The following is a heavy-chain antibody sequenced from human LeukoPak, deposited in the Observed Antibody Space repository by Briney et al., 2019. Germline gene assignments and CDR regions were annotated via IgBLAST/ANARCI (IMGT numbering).Heavy chain of an antibody. CDR3: ARASYYYDPTGLGAVDI. CDR2: ISSSSSYI. CDR1: GFTFSSYS. D-gene: IGHD3-22*01. Sequence: PGGSLRLSCAASGFTFSSYSMNCVRQAPGKGLEWVSSISSSSSYIYYAYSVKGRFTISRDDAKNSMFLQMNSLRAEDTALYYCARASYYYDPTGLGAVDIWGQGTMVTVSS. J-gene: IGHJ3*02. V-gene: IGHV3-21*04.